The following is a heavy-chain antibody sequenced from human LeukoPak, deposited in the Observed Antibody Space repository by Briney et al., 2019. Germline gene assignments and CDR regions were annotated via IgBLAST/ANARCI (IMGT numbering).Heavy chain of an antibody. V-gene: IGHV3-7*03. CDR1: GFTFSIYW. CDR3: ARGRLYYDILTGYGTFDY. J-gene: IGHJ4*02. Sequence: GRSLRLSCAASGFTFSIYWMSWVRDAPGKGLEWVANIKQDGSEKYYVDSVKGRFTISRDNGKNSLYLQMNSLRAEDTAVYYCARGRLYYDILTGYGTFDYWGQGTLVTVSS. CDR2: IKQDGSEK. D-gene: IGHD3-9*01.